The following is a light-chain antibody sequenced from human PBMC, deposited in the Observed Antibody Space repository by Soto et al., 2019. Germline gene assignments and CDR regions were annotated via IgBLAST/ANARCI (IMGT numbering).Light chain of an antibody. V-gene: IGKV1-5*01. CDR1: QSISIY. CDR3: QEYNSYTGT. Sequence: DIQMTQSPSSLSASVGDRVTITCRASQSISIYLNWYQQKPGKAPKLLIYDASSLHSGVPSRFSGSGSGTKFTLTISSLQPDDFGTYYCQEYNSYTGTFGPGTKVDI. CDR2: DAS. J-gene: IGKJ1*01.